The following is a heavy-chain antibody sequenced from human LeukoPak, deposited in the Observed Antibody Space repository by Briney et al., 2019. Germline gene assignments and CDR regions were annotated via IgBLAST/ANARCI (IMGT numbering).Heavy chain of an antibody. V-gene: IGHV3-74*01. D-gene: IGHD1-26*01. Sequence: GGSLRLSCAASGFAFSTYWMHWVRQAPGKGLVWVSRINSDGSTTSYADSVEGRFTISRDNAKNTLYLQMDSLRAEDTAVYYCTRGKWELLPFDCWGQGTLVTVSS. J-gene: IGHJ4*02. CDR3: TRGKWELLPFDC. CDR2: INSDGSTT. CDR1: GFAFSTYW.